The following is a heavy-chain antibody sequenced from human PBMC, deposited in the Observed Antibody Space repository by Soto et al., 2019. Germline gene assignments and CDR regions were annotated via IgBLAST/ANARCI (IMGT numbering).Heavy chain of an antibody. CDR3: AKDLDQSSIAAREGGGGFDY. J-gene: IGHJ4*02. CDR2: ISGSGGST. Sequence: GGSLRLSCAASGFTFSSYAMSWVRQAPGKGLEWVSAISGSGGSTYYADSVKGRFTISKNNSKNTLYLQMRSLRAEDTAVYYCAKDLDQSSIAAREGGGGFDYWGQGTLVTVSS. CDR1: GFTFSSYA. D-gene: IGHD6-6*01. V-gene: IGHV3-23*01.